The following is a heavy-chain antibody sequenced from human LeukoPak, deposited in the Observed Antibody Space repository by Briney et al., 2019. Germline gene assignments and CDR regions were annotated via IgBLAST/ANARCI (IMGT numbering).Heavy chain of an antibody. CDR1: GGSFSGYY. Sequence: SETLSLTCAVYGGSFSGYYWSWIRQPPGKGLEWIGEINHSGSTNYNPSLKSRVTISVDTSKNQFSLKLSSVTAADPAVYYCARRGQQLPHDYWGQGTLVTVSS. D-gene: IGHD6-13*01. CDR3: ARRGQQLPHDY. V-gene: IGHV4-34*01. J-gene: IGHJ4*02. CDR2: INHSGST.